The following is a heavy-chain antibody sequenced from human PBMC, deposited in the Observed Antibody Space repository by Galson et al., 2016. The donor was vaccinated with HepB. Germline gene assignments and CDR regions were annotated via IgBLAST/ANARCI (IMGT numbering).Heavy chain of an antibody. CDR2: LKKDGTET. CDR1: GFTFSNYW. J-gene: IGHJ4*02. V-gene: IGHV3-7*01. CDR3: GRVTAGY. D-gene: IGHD5-18*01. Sequence: SLRLSCAASGFTFSNYWMTWVRQAPGKGLEWVANLKKDGTETYYVDSMKGRFTISRDNAKNSLYLQMDSLRAEDTAVYYCGRVTAGYWGQGTLVTVSS.